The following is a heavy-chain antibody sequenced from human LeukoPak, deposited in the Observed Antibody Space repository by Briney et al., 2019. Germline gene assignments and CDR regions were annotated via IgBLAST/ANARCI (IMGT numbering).Heavy chain of an antibody. J-gene: IGHJ3*02. CDR1: GGTFSSYA. Sequence: ASVKVSCKASGGTFSSYAISWVRQAPGQGLEWMGRIIPILGIANYAQKFQGRVTMTTDTSTSTAYMELRSLRSDDTAVYYCARGHPRSSHLWAFDIWGQGTMVTVSS. CDR3: ARGHPRSSHLWAFDI. V-gene: IGHV1-69*04. D-gene: IGHD6-19*01. CDR2: IIPILGIA.